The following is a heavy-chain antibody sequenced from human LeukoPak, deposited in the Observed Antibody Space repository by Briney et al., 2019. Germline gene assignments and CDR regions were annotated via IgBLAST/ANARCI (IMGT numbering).Heavy chain of an antibody. Sequence: GASVKVSCKASGYTFTSYGISWVRQAPGQGLEWMGWISAYNGNTNYAQKLQGRVTMTTDTSTSTAYMELRSLRFDDTAVYYCARDGGGYYYYGMDVWGQGTTVTVSS. D-gene: IGHD3-16*01. J-gene: IGHJ6*02. CDR3: ARDGGGYYYYGMDV. CDR2: ISAYNGNT. V-gene: IGHV1-18*01. CDR1: GYTFTSYG.